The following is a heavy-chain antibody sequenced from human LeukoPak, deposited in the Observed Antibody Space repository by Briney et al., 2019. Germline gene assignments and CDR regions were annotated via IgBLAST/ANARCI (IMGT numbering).Heavy chain of an antibody. V-gene: IGHV3-21*01. Sequence: GGSLRLSCAASGFTFSSYGMNWVRQAPGKGLEWVSSISSSSSYIYYADSVKGRFTISRDNAKNSLFLQMNSLRAEDTAVYYCARKMGTIGKAFDYWGQGTLVTVSS. CDR1: GFTFSSYG. D-gene: IGHD5-24*01. J-gene: IGHJ4*02. CDR2: ISSSSSYI. CDR3: ARKMGTIGKAFDY.